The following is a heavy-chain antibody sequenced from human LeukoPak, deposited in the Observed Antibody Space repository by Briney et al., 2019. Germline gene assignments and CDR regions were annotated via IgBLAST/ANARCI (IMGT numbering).Heavy chain of an antibody. V-gene: IGHV3-7*01. D-gene: IGHD6-19*01. J-gene: IGHJ4*02. CDR3: ARDLWGSYSTGSYLDY. Sequence: GGSLRLSCAVAGFPFTNYWMSWVRQAPGKGLEWVANIKEDGSVMYYVDSLKGRFTISRDSAQNSLYLQMNSLRVEDTAVYFCARDLWGSYSTGSYLDYWGQGALVTVSS. CDR1: GFPFTNYW. CDR2: IKEDGSVM.